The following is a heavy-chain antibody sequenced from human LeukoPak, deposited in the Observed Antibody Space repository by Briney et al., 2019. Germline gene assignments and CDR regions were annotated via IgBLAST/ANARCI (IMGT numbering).Heavy chain of an antibody. CDR3: ATKRGYSYGSPH. CDR1: GGTFSSYA. J-gene: IGHJ4*02. CDR2: IIPILGTA. D-gene: IGHD5-18*01. Sequence: SVKVSCTASGGTFSSYAISWVRQAPGQGLEWMGGIIPILGTADYAQKFQGRVTITADESTSTAYMELSSLRSEDTAVYYCATKRGYSYGSPHWGQGTLVTVSS. V-gene: IGHV1-69*13.